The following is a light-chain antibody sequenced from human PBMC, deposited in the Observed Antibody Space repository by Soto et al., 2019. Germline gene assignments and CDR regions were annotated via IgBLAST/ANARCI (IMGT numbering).Light chain of an antibody. CDR2: SAS. CDR1: QDIRND. J-gene: IGKJ1*01. Sequence: DIQMTQSPSSLSASVRDRVTITCRASQDIRNDLGWYQLKPGRAPKRLIYSASSLQSGVPSRFSGSGSGTEFTLTISSLQPEDFATYYCLQNNSYPRTFGQGTKVEIK. CDR3: LQNNSYPRT. V-gene: IGKV1-17*01.